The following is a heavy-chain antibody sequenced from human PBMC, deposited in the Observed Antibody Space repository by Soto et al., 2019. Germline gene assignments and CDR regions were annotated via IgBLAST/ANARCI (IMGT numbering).Heavy chain of an antibody. CDR2: ILHSGAT. J-gene: IGHJ4*01. D-gene: IGHD3-3*01. V-gene: IGHV4-4*02. CDR1: CGSISSSTW. Sequence: SETLSLTCAVSCGSISSSTWWSWVRQPPGKGLEWIGEILHSGATNYNPSPKSRVTFSVDKSKNQFSLKLSSVTAADTAVYFCARDHGVSRGFAFDYWGQGTLVTVSS. CDR3: ARDHGVSRGFAFDY.